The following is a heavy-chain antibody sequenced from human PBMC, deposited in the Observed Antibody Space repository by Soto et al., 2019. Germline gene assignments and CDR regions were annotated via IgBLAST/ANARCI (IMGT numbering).Heavy chain of an antibody. D-gene: IGHD1-7*01. Sequence: EVQLLESGGGLVQPGGSLRLSCAASGFTFSSYAMSWVRQAPGKGLEWVSAISGSGGSTYYADSVKGRFTISRDNSKNTLYRQRNGRRAEETALYYCGKDSLITGTPGGGQGTTVTVSS. J-gene: IGHJ6*02. CDR2: ISGSGGST. CDR1: GFTFSSYA. CDR3: GKDSLITGTPG. V-gene: IGHV3-23*01.